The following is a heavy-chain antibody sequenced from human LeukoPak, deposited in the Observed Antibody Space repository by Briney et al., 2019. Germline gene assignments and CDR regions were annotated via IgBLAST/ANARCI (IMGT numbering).Heavy chain of an antibody. CDR1: GYTFTSYY. V-gene: IGHV1-46*01. J-gene: IGHJ4*02. CDR3: ARGSWYRNDY. D-gene: IGHD6-13*01. Sequence: GASVTVSCKASGYTFTSYYMHLVRQAPGQGLEWMGIINPSGRTTSYAQKFQGRVTMNRDTSTSTVYMELSSLRSEDTALYYCARGSWYRNDYWGQGTLVTVSS. CDR2: INPSGRTT.